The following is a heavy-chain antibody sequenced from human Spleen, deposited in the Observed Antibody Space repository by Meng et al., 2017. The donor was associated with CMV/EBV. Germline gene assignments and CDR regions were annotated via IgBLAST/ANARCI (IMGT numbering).Heavy chain of an antibody. Sequence: SVKVSCKASGDTFINNAISWVRQAPGQRPEWMGGIIPDVGTPDYAENFQGRVTITTDESTSTAYMELSSLRSEDTAVYYCARDPYYYGSGSYYQETDYYYYGMDVWGQGTTVTVSS. J-gene: IGHJ6*02. CDR1: GDTFINNA. CDR2: IIPDVGTP. CDR3: ARDPYYYGSGSYYQETDYYYYGMDV. D-gene: IGHD3-10*01. V-gene: IGHV1-69*05.